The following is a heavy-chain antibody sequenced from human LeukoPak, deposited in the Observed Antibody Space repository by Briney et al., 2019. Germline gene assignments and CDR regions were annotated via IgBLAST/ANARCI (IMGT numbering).Heavy chain of an antibody. CDR3: ARDAERGFDYSNSLKY. Sequence: PGKSLRLSCAASGFTFSSYGMHWVRQAPGKGLEWVAVIWYDGSNKYYSDAVKGRFTISRDNSRNTLDLQMDSLRGDDTAVYYCARDAERGFDYSNSLKYWGQGTLVTVSS. V-gene: IGHV3-33*01. CDR1: GFTFSSYG. D-gene: IGHD4-11*01. CDR2: IWYDGSNK. J-gene: IGHJ4*02.